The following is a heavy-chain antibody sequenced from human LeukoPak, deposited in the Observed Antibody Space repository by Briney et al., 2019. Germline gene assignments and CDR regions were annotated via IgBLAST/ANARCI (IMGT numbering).Heavy chain of an antibody. CDR1: GFTFSNYW. V-gene: IGHV3-74*01. CDR3: ARVPAAAAGMGIDY. J-gene: IGHJ4*02. Sequence: PGGFLRLSCAASGFTFSNYWMHWVRQAPGKGLVWVSRVTSDGTGADYADSVRGQFTISRDNAKNTVYLHMNSLRAEDTAIYYSARVPAAAAGMGIDYWGQGTLVTVSS. CDR2: VTSDGTGA. D-gene: IGHD6-13*01.